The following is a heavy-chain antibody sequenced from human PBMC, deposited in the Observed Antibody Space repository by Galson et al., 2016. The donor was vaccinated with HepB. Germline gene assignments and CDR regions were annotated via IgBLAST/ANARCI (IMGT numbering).Heavy chain of an antibody. CDR1: GFTFNDYA. D-gene: IGHD2-15*01. V-gene: IGHV3-9*01. J-gene: IGHJ5*02. CDR2: ISWSRSSI. CDR3: AKHRDPGGSSP. Sequence: SLRLSCAASGFTFNDYAMHWVRQAPGKGLEWVSGISWSRSSIGYADSVKGRFTISRDNSKNTLHLQMNSLRAEDTAVYYCAKHRDPGGSSPWGQGTLVTVSS.